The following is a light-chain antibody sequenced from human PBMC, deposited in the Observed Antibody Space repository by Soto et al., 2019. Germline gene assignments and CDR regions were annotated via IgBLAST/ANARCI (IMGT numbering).Light chain of an antibody. Sequence: VLTQAIDTLSLSRVENASRSRRASQSLGRYLAWYQQKPGQAPRLLIYDASHRATGIPVRFSGSGSEPDFSLPISRQEPEYFAVHYCQQRSSPITLGQGTRLEI. V-gene: IGKV3-11*01. CDR1: QSLGRY. CDR2: DAS. CDR3: QQRSSPIT. J-gene: IGKJ5*01.